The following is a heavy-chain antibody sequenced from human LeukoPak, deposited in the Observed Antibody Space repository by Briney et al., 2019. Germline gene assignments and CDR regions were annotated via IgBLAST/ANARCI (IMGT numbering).Heavy chain of an antibody. V-gene: IGHV3-43*02. CDR1: GLPTADFA. CDR3: ARESGKFDY. Sequence: PGGSLRLSCVASGLPTADFAMHWVRQAPGKGLEWVSFISGDGVSTFYADSVKGRFSISRDNSKNSLSLEMNSLRTEDTAMYYCARESGKFDYWGQGTLVAVSS. J-gene: IGHJ4*02. CDR2: ISGDGVST.